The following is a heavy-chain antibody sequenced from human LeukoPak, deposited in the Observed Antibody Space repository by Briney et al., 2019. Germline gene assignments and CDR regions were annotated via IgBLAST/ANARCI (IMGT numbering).Heavy chain of an antibody. V-gene: IGHV6-1*01. CDR2: TYYRSKWYN. CDR1: GDSVSSNSVV. Sequence: SQTLSLTCAISGDSVSSNSVVWNWIRQSPSRGLKWLGRTYYRSKWYNDYAVSVKSRITINPDTSKNQFSLQLNSVTPEDTAVYYCARNQRNLPFDYWGQGTLVTVSS. J-gene: IGHJ4*02. CDR3: ARNQRNLPFDY.